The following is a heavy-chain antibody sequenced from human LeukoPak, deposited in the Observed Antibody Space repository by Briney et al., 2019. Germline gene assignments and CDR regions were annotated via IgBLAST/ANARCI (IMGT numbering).Heavy chain of an antibody. J-gene: IGHJ6*02. CDR1: GFTFSTYA. D-gene: IGHD2-21*01. V-gene: IGHV3-48*04. CDR3: ARDFGESYGMDV. Sequence: GGSLRLSCAASGFTFSTYAMNWVRQAPGRGLEWISYNNAGSNVIYHADSVKGRFTISRDNAKISLYLQMNTLRAEDTAAYYCARDFGESYGMDVWGQGTTVIVSS. CDR2: NNAGSNVI.